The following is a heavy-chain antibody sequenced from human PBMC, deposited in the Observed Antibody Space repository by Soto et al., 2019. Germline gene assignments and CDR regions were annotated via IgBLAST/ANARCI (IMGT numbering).Heavy chain of an antibody. CDR1: GVSFSAFY. V-gene: IGHV4-34*01. J-gene: IGHJ3*01. CDR2: INHSGNS. CDR3: ASGRLGITMVPVK. D-gene: IGHD3-10*01. Sequence: QVQLQQWGAGLLKPSETLSLTCAVDGVSFSAFYWTWIRQPPGKGLEWIGEINHSGNSYYNPSLKSRVTIPVDTSKNQFSLQLSSVPAARTAMYYCASGRLGITMVPVKWGQGTMVTVCS.